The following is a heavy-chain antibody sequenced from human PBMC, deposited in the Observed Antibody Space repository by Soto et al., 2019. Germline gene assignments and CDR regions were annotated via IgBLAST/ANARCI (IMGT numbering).Heavy chain of an antibody. D-gene: IGHD5-12*01. J-gene: IGHJ4*01. CDR3: ARLVGAYDSYLDY. Sequence: RGESLKISCKASGYDFARTWIGWVRQLPGKGLDWLGIIYPGDSETRYSPSFRGQVTFSVDMSISTAYLQWSSLKTSDIAIYYCARLVGAYDSYLDYWGHGTLVTVSS. CDR1: GYDFARTW. V-gene: IGHV5-51*01. CDR2: IYPGDSET.